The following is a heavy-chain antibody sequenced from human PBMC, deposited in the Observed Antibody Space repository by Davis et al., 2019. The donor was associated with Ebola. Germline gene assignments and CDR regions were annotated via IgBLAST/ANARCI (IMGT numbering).Heavy chain of an antibody. CDR2: ISSSSSTI. CDR3: ARGQWLPGDY. V-gene: IGHV3-48*02. D-gene: IGHD6-19*01. CDR1: GFTFSSYS. J-gene: IGHJ4*02. Sequence: GESLKISCAASGFTFSSYSMNWVRQAPGKGLEWVSYISSSSSTIYYADSVKGRFTISRDNAKNSLYLQMNSLRDEDTAVYYCARGQWLPGDYWGQGTLVTVSS.